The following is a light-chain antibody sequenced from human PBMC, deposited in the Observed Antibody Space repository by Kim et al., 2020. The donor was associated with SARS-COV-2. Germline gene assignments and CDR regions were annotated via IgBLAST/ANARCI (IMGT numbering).Light chain of an antibody. V-gene: IGKV1-9*01. CDR3: QQYGSSPPLT. CDR1: QGISNY. Sequence: SVGDRVTITCRASQGISNYLAWYQQSPGKAPNILIYAASTLQSGVPSRFSGSGSETEFTPTISRLEPEDFAVYYCQQYGSSPPLTFGGGTKVDIK. J-gene: IGKJ4*01. CDR2: AAS.